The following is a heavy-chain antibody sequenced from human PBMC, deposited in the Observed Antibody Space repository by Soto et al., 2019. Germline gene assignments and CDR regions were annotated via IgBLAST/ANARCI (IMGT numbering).Heavy chain of an antibody. Sequence: QVQLVESGGGVVQPGRSLRLSCAASGFTFSSYAMHWVRQAPGKGLERVAVISYDGSNKYYEDSVKGRFTISRDNSKNALYLQMNSLRAEDTAVYYCARGAHITMVRGVVVGYWGQGTLVTVSS. J-gene: IGHJ4*02. CDR1: GFTFSSYA. V-gene: IGHV3-30-3*01. D-gene: IGHD3-10*01. CDR2: ISYDGSNK. CDR3: ARGAHITMVRGVVVGY.